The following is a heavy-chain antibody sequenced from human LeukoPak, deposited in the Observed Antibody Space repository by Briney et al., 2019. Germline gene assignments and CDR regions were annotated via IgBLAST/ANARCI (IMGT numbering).Heavy chain of an antibody. J-gene: IGHJ4*02. Sequence: SVKVSCKASGGTFSSYTISWVRQAPGQGLEWMGRIIPILGIANYAQKFQGRVTITADESTSTAYMELSSLRSEDTAVYYCAIDCSSTSCYQGNVYWGQGTLVTVSS. D-gene: IGHD2-2*01. CDR1: GGTFSSYT. CDR2: IIPILGIA. CDR3: AIDCSSTSCYQGNVY. V-gene: IGHV1-69*02.